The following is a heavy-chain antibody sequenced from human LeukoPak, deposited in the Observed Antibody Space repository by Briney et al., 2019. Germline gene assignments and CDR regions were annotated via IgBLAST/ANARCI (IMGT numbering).Heavy chain of an antibody. Sequence: GGSLRLSCSASGFTFISYAMHWVGQAPGKGLKYVSPISSNGGSTYYADSVKGRFTISRDNSKNTLYLQMSSLRAEDTAVYYCVKLSSSWYNYFDYWGQGTLVTVSS. D-gene: IGHD6-13*01. CDR1: GFTFISYA. V-gene: IGHV3-64D*06. CDR2: ISSNGGST. CDR3: VKLSSSWYNYFDY. J-gene: IGHJ4*02.